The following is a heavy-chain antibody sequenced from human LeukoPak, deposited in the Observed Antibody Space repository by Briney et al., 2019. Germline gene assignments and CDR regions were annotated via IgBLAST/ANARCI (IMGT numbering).Heavy chain of an antibody. CDR2: ISGSGGST. J-gene: IGHJ4*02. D-gene: IGHD4-11*01. CDR3: AKAVKGANYFDY. V-gene: IGHV3-23*01. Sequence: GGSLRLSCAASGFTFSSYAMSWVRQAPGKGLEWVSAISGSGGSTYYADSVKGRFTISRDDSKNTLYLQMNSLRAEDTAVYYCAKAVKGANYFDYWGQGTLVTVSP. CDR1: GFTFSSYA.